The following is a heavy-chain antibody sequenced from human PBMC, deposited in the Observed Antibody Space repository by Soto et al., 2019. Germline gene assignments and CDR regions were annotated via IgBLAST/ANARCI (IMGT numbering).Heavy chain of an antibody. CDR2: IYYSGTT. D-gene: IGHD1-26*01. CDR3: ARREIQGPIDY. J-gene: IGHJ4*02. Sequence: QVQLQESGPGLVKPSDTLSLTCAVSGYSISSSNWWGWIRQPPGKGLEWIGYIYYSGTTYYNPSLKRRVTMSVDTSKNQFSLKLTSVTAVDTAVSYCARREIQGPIDYWGQGTLVTVSS. CDR1: GYSISSSNW. V-gene: IGHV4-28*01.